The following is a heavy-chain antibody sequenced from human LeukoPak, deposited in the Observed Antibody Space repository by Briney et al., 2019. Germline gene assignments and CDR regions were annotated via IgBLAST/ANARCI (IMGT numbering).Heavy chain of an antibody. J-gene: IGHJ6*03. V-gene: IGHV4-39*02. CDR2: IYYGGST. Sequence: SETLSLTCTVSGGSFSSSSYSWGWIRQPPGKGLEWIGSIYYGGSTYYNPSLKSRVTISVDTSKNQFSLKLSSVTAADTAVYYCAREKFGYYYYMDVWGKGTTVTVSS. CDR3: AREKFGYYYYMDV. D-gene: IGHD3-16*01. CDR1: GGSFSSSSYS.